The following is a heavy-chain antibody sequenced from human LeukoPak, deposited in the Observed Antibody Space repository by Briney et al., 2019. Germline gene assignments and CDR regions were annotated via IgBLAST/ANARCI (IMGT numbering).Heavy chain of an antibody. CDR1: GGSINSYF. V-gene: IGHV4-4*07. CDR2: IYTGGST. CDR3: ARGHRFAHGSGSYYNLPAEYFQH. D-gene: IGHD3-10*01. J-gene: IGHJ1*01. Sequence: SETLSLTCTVSGGSINSYFWTWIRQPAGKGLEWIGRIYTGGSTNYNPSLKSRVTISVDTSKNQFSLKLSSVTAADTAVYYCARGHRFAHGSGSYYNLPAEYFQHWGQGTLVTVSS.